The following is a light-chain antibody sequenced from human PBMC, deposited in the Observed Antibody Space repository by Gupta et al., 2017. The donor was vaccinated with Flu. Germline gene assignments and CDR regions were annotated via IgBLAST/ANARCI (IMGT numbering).Light chain of an antibody. CDR3: QQYESTSWT. V-gene: IGKV4-1*01. Sequence: DIVLTQSPDSLAVSLGERATINCKSSQSVLYSSNNKNYLAWYQQKPGQPPKLLIYWASTRESGVPDRFSGSGSGTDFTLTISSLQAEDVAVYYCQQYESTSWTFGQGTKVEIK. J-gene: IGKJ1*01. CDR2: WAS. CDR1: QSVLYSSNNKNY.